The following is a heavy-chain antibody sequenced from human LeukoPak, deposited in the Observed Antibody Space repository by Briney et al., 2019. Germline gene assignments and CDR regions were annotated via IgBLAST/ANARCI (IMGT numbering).Heavy chain of an antibody. CDR1: GYTFSGYY. J-gene: IGHJ6*03. CDR3: ARGPRITLIRGGQWYYYMDV. V-gene: IGHV1-46*01. CDR2: INPSGGST. Sequence: ASVKVSCKASGYTFSGYYMHWVRQAPGQGLEWMGLINPSGGSTNYAQKFQGRVTMTRDTSTSTVYMELSSLRSEDTAVYYCARGPRITLIRGGQWYYYMDVWGKGTTVTISS. D-gene: IGHD3-10*01.